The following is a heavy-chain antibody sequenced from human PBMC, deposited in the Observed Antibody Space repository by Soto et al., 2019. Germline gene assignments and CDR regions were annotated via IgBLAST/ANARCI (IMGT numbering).Heavy chain of an antibody. D-gene: IGHD5-18*01. CDR3: ASKRGYSYGLYYYGMDV. V-gene: IGHV1-69*13. CDR1: GGTFSSYA. CDR2: IIPIFGTA. J-gene: IGHJ6*02. Sequence: SVKVSCKASGGTFSSYAISWVRQAPGQGLEWMGGIIPIFGTANYAQKFQGRVTITADESTSTAYMELSSLRSEDTAVYYCASKRGYSYGLYYYGMDVWGQGTTVTVSS.